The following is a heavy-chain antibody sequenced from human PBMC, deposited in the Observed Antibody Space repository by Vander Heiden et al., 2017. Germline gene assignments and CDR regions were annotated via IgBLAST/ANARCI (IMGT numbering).Heavy chain of an antibody. CDR1: GGSISSSNW. CDR3: ARRQMVRGVIIRYFDL. D-gene: IGHD3-10*01. CDR2: IYHSGST. V-gene: IGHV4-4*02. Sequence: QVQLQESGPGLVQPSGTLSLTCAVSGGSISSSNWWSWVRQPPGKGLEWIGEIYHSGSTNYNPCLKSRVTISVDKSKNQFSLKLSSVTAADTAVYYCARRQMVRGVIIRYFDLWGRGTLVTVSS. J-gene: IGHJ2*01.